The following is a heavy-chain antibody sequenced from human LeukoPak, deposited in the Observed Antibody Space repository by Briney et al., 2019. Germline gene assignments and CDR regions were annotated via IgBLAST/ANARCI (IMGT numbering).Heavy chain of an antibody. Sequence: GGSLRLSCAASGFIFSTYAMSWVRQAPGKGLEWVSAISGSGDSIFYADSVKGRFRISRDNSKNTLYLQMNSLRAEDTAFYYCAKGLGRGASDYWGQGTLVTVSS. J-gene: IGHJ4*02. CDR2: ISGSGDSI. CDR1: GFIFSTYA. CDR3: AKGLGRGASDY. V-gene: IGHV3-23*01. D-gene: IGHD3-16*01.